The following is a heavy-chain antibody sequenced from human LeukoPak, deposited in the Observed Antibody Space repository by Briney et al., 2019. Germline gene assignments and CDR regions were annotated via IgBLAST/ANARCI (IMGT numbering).Heavy chain of an antibody. CDR2: ISYDGSNK. J-gene: IGHJ4*02. V-gene: IGHV3-30-3*01. CDR3: ARGVVVVVAASLDY. D-gene: IGHD2-15*01. Sequence: GRSLRLSCAASGFTFSSYAMHWVRQAPGKGLEWVAVISYDGSNKYYADSVKGRFTISRDNSKNTPYLQMNSLRAEDTAVYYCARGVVVVVAASLDYWGQGTLVTVSS. CDR1: GFTFSSYA.